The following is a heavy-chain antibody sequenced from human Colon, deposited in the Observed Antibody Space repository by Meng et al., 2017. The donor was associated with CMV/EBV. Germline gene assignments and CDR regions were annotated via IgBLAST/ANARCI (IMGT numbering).Heavy chain of an antibody. D-gene: IGHD1-1*01. Sequence: GESLKISCAASGFTFSNHDIHWVRQVTGEGLEWVTAISTAGDTYYSASVKGRFTISRENAKNSLYLQMNGLRAGDTAVYYCAREIEKPGNWYFDLWGRGTLVTVSS. CDR3: AREIEKPGNWYFDL. CDR1: GFTFSNHD. V-gene: IGHV3-13*01. J-gene: IGHJ2*01. CDR2: ISTAGDT.